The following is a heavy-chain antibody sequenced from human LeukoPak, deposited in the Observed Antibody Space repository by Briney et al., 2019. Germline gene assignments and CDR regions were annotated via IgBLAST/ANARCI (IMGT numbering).Heavy chain of an antibody. J-gene: IGHJ4*02. V-gene: IGHV1-3*01. CDR1: GYTFTSYA. CDR3: ASSVVVIPRVGALNVMYYFDY. Sequence: GASVKVSCKASGYTFTSYAMHWVRQAPGQRLEWMGWINAGNGNTKYSQKFQGRVTITRDTSASTAYMELSSLRSEDTAVYYCASSVVVIPRVGALNVMYYFDYWGQGTLVTVSS. CDR2: INAGNGNT. D-gene: IGHD3-22*01.